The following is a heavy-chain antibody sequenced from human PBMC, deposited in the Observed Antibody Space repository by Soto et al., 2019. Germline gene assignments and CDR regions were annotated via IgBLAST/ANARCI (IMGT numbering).Heavy chain of an antibody. J-gene: IGHJ6*02. V-gene: IGHV4-61*01. CDR2: IYYSGST. Sequence: QVQLQESGPGLVKPSETLSLTCTVSGGSVSSGSYYWSWIRQPPGKGLEWIGYIYYSGSTNYNPSLKSRVTISVDTSKNQFSLKLSSVTAADTAVYYCARSGDSSSWYRYYYYGMDVWGQGTTVTVSS. D-gene: IGHD6-13*01. CDR3: ARSGDSSSWYRYYYYGMDV. CDR1: GGSVSSGSYY.